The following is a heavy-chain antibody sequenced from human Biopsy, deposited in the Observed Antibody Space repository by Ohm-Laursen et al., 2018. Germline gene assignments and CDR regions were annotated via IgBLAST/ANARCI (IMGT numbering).Heavy chain of an antibody. V-gene: IGHV3-21*01. CDR1: GFTFSSYS. Sequence: SLRLSCAASGFTFSSYSMNWVRQTPGKGLEWVSTISSSSDNIYYVDSVKGRFTISRDNAKNSLYLQMNSLRAEDTAVYYCARSRGSSGIATIYYYGMDVWGQGTTVTVSS. D-gene: IGHD3-10*01. CDR2: ISSSSDNI. CDR3: ARSRGSSGIATIYYYGMDV. J-gene: IGHJ6*02.